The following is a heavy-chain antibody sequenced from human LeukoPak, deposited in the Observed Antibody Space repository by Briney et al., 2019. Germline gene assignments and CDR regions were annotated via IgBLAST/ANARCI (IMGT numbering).Heavy chain of an antibody. D-gene: IGHD3-22*01. V-gene: IGHV3-72*01. J-gene: IGHJ4*02. CDR2: TRSKANSYTT. CDR3: AREYYDGSGYYQDY. CDR1: RFSFSDHY. Sequence: GGSLRLSCAVSRFSFSDHYLDWVSQAQGKGLEWVGRTRSKANSYTTEYAASVKGRFTISSDDSKNSLYLQMNSLKTEDTAVYYCAREYYDGSGYYQDYWGQGTLVTVSS.